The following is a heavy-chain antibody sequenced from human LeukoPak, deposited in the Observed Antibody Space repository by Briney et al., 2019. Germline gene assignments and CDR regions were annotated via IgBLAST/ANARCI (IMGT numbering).Heavy chain of an antibody. D-gene: IGHD6-19*01. Sequence: SETLSLTCTVSGGSIINHYWSWIRQPAGKGLEWIGRIYSSGSANYSPSLKSRVSMPIDTSNNHFSLNLTSVTAADTALYFCARDVRYASGWSTPESWGQGTLVTVSS. CDR3: ARDVRYASGWSTPES. J-gene: IGHJ5*02. CDR1: GGSIINHY. V-gene: IGHV4-4*07. CDR2: IYSSGSA.